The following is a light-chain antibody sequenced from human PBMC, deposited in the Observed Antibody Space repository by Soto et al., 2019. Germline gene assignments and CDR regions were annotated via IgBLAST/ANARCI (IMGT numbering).Light chain of an antibody. CDR3: QQYGSSPPVT. V-gene: IGKV3-20*01. CDR1: QSVSSSY. J-gene: IGKJ1*01. Sequence: ELVLTQSPGTLSLSPGERATLSCRASQSVSSSYLAWYQQKPGQAPRLLIYGASSRATGIPDRFSGSWSGTDFTLTISRLEPEDFAVYYYQQYGSSPPVTFGQGTKVEIK. CDR2: GAS.